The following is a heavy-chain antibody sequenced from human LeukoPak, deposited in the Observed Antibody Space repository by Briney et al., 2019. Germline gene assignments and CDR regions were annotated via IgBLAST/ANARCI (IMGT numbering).Heavy chain of an antibody. D-gene: IGHD3-10*01. CDR2: INHSGST. CDR1: GGSFSGYY. V-gene: IGHV4-34*01. Sequence: SETLSLTCAVYGGSFSGYYWSWIRQPPGKGLEWIGEINHSGSTNYNPSLKSRVTVSVDTSKNQFSLKLGSVTAADTAVYYCARGRITMVRGAVDYWGQGTLVTVSS. CDR3: ARGRITMVRGAVDY. J-gene: IGHJ4*02.